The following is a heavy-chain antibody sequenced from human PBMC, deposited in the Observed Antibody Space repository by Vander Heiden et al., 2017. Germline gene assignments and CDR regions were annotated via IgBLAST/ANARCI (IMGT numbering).Heavy chain of an antibody. Sequence: QVQLVQSGAEVKKPGASVKVSCQAAGYTFTGYYMHWVRQAPGQGLEWMGWINPNSGGTNYAQKFQGRVTMTRDTPISTAYMELSRLRSDDTAVYYCASVPYCGGDCPTTWFDPWGQGTLVTVSS. CDR2: INPNSGGT. J-gene: IGHJ5*02. D-gene: IGHD2-21*02. CDR3: ASVPYCGGDCPTTWFDP. V-gene: IGHV1-2*02. CDR1: GYTFTGYY.